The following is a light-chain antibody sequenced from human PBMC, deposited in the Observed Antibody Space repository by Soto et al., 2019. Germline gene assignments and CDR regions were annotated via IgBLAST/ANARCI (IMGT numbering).Light chain of an antibody. CDR2: KNN. V-gene: IGLV1-47*01. CDR3: STWDDSLSGVI. CDR1: SSNIGSNY. Sequence: QSVLTQPPSASATPGQTVTISCSGSSSNIGSNYVYWYQQLPGTAPKLLICKNNQRPSGVPDRFSGSKSGTSASLAISGLRSEDEADYYCSTWDDSLSGVIFGGGTKLTVL. J-gene: IGLJ2*01.